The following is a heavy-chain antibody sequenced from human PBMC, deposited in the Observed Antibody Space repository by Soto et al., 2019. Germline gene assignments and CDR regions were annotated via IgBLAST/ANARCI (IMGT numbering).Heavy chain of an antibody. V-gene: IGHV4-39*01. D-gene: IGHD6-19*01. CDR2: IYYSGST. Sequence: QQQLQESGPGLVKPSETLSLTCTVSVGSISSSSYFWAWIRQPPGKGLEWIGSIYYSGSTYYNPSLKSRITISADTSTNQLSLKLSSVTAADTAVYYCARRISSGYSPNWFDPWGQGTLVTVSS. CDR3: ARRISSGYSPNWFDP. J-gene: IGHJ5*02. CDR1: VGSISSSSYF.